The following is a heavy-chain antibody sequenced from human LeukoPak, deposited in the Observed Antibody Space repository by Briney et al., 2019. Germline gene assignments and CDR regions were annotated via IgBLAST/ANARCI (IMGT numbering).Heavy chain of an antibody. CDR2: IYTSGST. CDR3: ARRVHYYYYMDV. V-gene: IGHV4-4*09. J-gene: IGHJ6*03. CDR1: GGSISSYY. Sequence: PSETLSLTCTVSGGSISSYYWSWIRQPPGKGLEWIGYIYTSGSTNYNPSLKSRVTISVDTSKNQFSLKLSSVTAADTAVYYCARRVHYYYYMDVWGKGTTVTVSS.